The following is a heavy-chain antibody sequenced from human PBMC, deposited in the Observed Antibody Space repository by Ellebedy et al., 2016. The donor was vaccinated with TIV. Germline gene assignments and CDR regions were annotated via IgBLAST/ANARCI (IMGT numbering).Heavy chain of an antibody. CDR1: GFSLSNARVG. D-gene: IGHD5-18*01. Sequence: SGPTLVKPTQTLTLTCTFSGFSLSNARVGVSWIRQPPGKALEWLAHIFSNDEKSYSTSLKSRLTISKDTSKSQVVLTMTNMDPVDTATYYCARIGGYSYGLPFDYWGQGTLVTVSS. CDR2: IFSNDEK. CDR3: ARIGGYSYGLPFDY. V-gene: IGHV2-26*01. J-gene: IGHJ4*02.